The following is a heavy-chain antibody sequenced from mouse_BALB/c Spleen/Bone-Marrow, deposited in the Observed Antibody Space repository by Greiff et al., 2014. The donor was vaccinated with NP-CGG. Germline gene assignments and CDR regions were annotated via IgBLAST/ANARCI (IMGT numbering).Heavy chain of an antibody. J-gene: IGHJ4*01. V-gene: IGHV14-4*02. D-gene: IGHD1-1*02. CDR3: NVVGGNYDYAMDY. CDR2: IDPENGDT. Sequence: VQLQQSGAELVRSGASVNLSCTASGFNIKDYYIHWVNQRPEQGLEWIGWIDPENGDTEYAPKFQGKATMTADTSSNTAYLQLSSLTSEDTAVYYCNVVGGNYDYAMDYWGQGTSVTVSS. CDR1: GFNIKDYY.